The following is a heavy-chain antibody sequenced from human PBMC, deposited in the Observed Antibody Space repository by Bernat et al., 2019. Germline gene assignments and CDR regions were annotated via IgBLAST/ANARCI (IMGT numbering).Heavy chain of an antibody. D-gene: IGHD3-10*01. V-gene: IGHV3-33*01. Sequence: QVQLVESGGGVVQPGRSLRLSCAASGFTFSNYGMHWVRQAPGKGLEWVAVVWYDGSNKYYTDSVKGRFTISRDNSNNTLYLRLNSLRAEDTAVYFCARDGGYGFHKGCAFWGQGTLVTVSS. J-gene: IGHJ4*02. CDR1: GFTFSNYG. CDR2: VWYDGSNK. CDR3: ARDGGYGFHKGCAF.